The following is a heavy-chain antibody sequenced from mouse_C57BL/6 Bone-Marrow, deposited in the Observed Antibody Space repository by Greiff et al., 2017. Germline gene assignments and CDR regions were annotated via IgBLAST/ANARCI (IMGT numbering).Heavy chain of an antibody. V-gene: IGHV5-4*01. CDR2: ISDGGSYT. CDR1: GFTFSSYA. J-gene: IGHJ2*01. Sequence: DVMLVESGGGLVKPGGSLKISCAASGFTFSSYAMSWVRQTPEKRLEWVATISDGGSYTYYPDNVKGRFTITGDTAKNKLYMQMSHLKSEDTAMYYCARDLNWDDYFGDWGQGTTLTVAS. D-gene: IGHD4-1*01. CDR3: ARDLNWDDYFGD.